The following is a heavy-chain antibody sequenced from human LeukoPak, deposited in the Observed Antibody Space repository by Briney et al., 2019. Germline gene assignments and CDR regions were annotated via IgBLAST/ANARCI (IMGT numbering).Heavy chain of an antibody. Sequence: GGSLRLSCTASRFTFSRYAMSWVRQAPGKGLEWVSAVNNKGNNKYYADSVRGRFTISRDNSKNTLYLQMDSLRAEDTAVYYCAKDVRGGPIVGAGSVDYWGQGTLVTVSS. CDR3: AKDVRGGPIVGAGSVDY. CDR2: VNNKGNNK. D-gene: IGHD1-26*01. V-gene: IGHV3-23*05. CDR1: RFTFSRYA. J-gene: IGHJ4*02.